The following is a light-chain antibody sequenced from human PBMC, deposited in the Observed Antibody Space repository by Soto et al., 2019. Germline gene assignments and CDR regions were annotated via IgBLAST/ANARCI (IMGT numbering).Light chain of an antibody. CDR3: CSYAGSSTPYV. J-gene: IGLJ1*01. V-gene: IGLV2-23*01. CDR1: SSDVGSYNL. Sequence: QSALTQPASVSGSPGQSITISCTGTSSDVGSYNLVSWYQQHPGKAPKLMIYEGSKRPSGVSNRFSGSKSGNTASLTISGPQAEDEADYYCCSYAGSSTPYVFGTGTKVTVL. CDR2: EGS.